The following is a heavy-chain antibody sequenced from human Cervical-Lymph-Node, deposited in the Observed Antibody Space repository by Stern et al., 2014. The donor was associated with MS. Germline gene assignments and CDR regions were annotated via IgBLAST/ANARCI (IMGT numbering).Heavy chain of an antibody. CDR2: IWYDGNKK. CDR3: ARGNWNYEGMGY. D-gene: IGHD1-7*01. Sequence: VQLVASGGGVVQPGRSLRLSCAASGFTFSNSGMHWVRPAPGKGLEWLAVIWYDGNKKYYADSVKGRFPISRDNSKNTLFLQMSSLTAEDTALYYCARGNWNYEGMGYWGQGTLVTVSS. V-gene: IGHV3-33*01. J-gene: IGHJ4*02. CDR1: GFTFSNSG.